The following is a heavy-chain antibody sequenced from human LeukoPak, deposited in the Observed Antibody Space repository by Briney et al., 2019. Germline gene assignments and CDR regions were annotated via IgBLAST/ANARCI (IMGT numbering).Heavy chain of an antibody. D-gene: IGHD6-19*01. CDR3: ARRGPTVPDSGDYYFDF. V-gene: IGHV5-51*01. J-gene: IGHJ4*02. CDR1: GYSFSSYW. CDR2: IYLRDSEI. Sequence: GESLKISCKGSGYSFSSYWIGWVRQLPGKGLEWMGIIYLRDSEITYSPSFEGRVTISADKSISTAHLQWSSLKASDTAIYYCARRGPTVPDSGDYYFDFWGQGTLVTVPS.